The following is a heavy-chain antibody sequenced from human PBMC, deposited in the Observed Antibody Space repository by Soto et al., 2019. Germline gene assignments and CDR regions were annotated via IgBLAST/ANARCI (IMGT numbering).Heavy chain of an antibody. V-gene: IGHV6-1*01. CDR1: GDSVSSNSAG. D-gene: IGHD6-13*01. CDR2: TYYRSKWDN. CDR3: ARDTSSWEYYYYGMDV. Sequence: QVQLQQSGPGLVKPSQPLSLTCAISGDSVSSNSAGWTWLRQSPSRGLEWLGRTYYRSKWDNDYAVSVKSRITIHADTSKNQFSLQLNSVTPEDTAVYYCARDTSSWEYYYYGMDVWGQGTAVTVSS. J-gene: IGHJ6*02.